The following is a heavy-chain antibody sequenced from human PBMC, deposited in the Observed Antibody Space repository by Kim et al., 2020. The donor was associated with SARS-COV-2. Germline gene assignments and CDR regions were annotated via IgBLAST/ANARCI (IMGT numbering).Heavy chain of an antibody. CDR1: GFTFSSYG. J-gene: IGHJ6*03. D-gene: IGHD6-19*01. CDR2: IWYDGSNK. V-gene: IGHV3-33*01. Sequence: GGSLRLSCAASGFTFSSYGMHWVRQAPGKGLEWVAVIWYDGSNKYYADSVKGRFTISRDNSKNTLYLQMNSLRAEDTAVYYCARVGIAVAVPLDYYYYMDVWGKGTTVTVSS. CDR3: ARVGIAVAVPLDYYYYMDV.